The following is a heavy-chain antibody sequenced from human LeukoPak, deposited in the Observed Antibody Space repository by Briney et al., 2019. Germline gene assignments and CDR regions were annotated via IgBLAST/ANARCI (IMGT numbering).Heavy chain of an antibody. Sequence: GGSLRLSCAASGFTFNSSAMSWVRQAPGKGLEWVSAISASGASTFYEDFVKGRFTISRDNSKNTLYLQMNSLRAEDTAVYYCARDCSTTTCYKAFDYWGQGTLVTVSS. D-gene: IGHD2-2*02. V-gene: IGHV3-23*01. J-gene: IGHJ4*02. CDR2: ISASGAST. CDR1: GFTFNSSA. CDR3: ARDCSTTTCYKAFDY.